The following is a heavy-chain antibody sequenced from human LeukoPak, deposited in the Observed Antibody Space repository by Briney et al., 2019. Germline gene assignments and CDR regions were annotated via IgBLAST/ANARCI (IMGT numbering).Heavy chain of an antibody. CDR2: MSTSGGST. CDR3: ATLPYYYDSSGSYYFDY. D-gene: IGHD3-22*01. J-gene: IGHJ4*02. CDR1: GFTFSSYA. V-gene: IGHV3-23*01. Sequence: GGSLRLSCAASGFTFSSYAMSWVRQTPGKGLEWVAAMSTSGGSTYYADSVKGRFTISRDNSKNTLYLQMNSLRVEDTAVYYCATLPYYYDSSGSYYFDYWGQGTLVTVSS.